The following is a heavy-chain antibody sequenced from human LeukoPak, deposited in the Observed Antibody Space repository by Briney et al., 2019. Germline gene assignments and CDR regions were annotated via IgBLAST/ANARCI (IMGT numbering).Heavy chain of an antibody. V-gene: IGHV4-61*02. D-gene: IGHD2-2*01. J-gene: IGHJ3*02. Sequence: PSETLSLTCTVSGGSISSGSYYWSWIRQPAGKGLEWIGRIYTSGSTNYNPSLKSRVTISVDTSKNQFSLKLSSVTAADTAVYYCARVSGYCSSTSCYGHPGIWGQGTMVTVSS. CDR2: IYTSGST. CDR1: GGSISSGSYY. CDR3: ARVSGYCSSTSCYGHPGI.